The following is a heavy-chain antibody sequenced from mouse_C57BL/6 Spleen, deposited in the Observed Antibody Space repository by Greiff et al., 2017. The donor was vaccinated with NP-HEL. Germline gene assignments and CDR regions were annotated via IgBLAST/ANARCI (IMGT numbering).Heavy chain of an antibody. CDR2: IYPGDGDT. Sequence: QVQLQQSGPELVKPGASVKISCKASGYAFSSSWMNWVKQRPGKGLEWIGRIYPGDGDTNYNGKFKGKATLTADKSSSTAYMQLSSLTSEDSAVYFCARTYGSSEDYYAMDYWGQGTSVTVSS. V-gene: IGHV1-82*01. CDR3: ARTYGSSEDYYAMDY. D-gene: IGHD1-1*01. J-gene: IGHJ4*01. CDR1: GYAFSSSW.